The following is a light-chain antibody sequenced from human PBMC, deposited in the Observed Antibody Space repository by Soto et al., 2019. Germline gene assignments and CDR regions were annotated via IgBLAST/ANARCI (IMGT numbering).Light chain of an antibody. CDR2: NAA. Sequence: DIQMTQSPSTLSASVGDRVTITCRASQSISSWLAWYQQKPGKAPKLLIFNAATLESGVPSRFFGSGSGTEFTLTIISLQSDDFGTYYCQQYSDFSTFGQGTKVDIK. V-gene: IGKV1-5*01. CDR1: QSISSW. J-gene: IGKJ1*01. CDR3: QQYSDFST.